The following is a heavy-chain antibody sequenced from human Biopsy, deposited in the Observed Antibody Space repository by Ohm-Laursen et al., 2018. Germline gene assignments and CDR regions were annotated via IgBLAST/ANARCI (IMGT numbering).Heavy chain of an antibody. D-gene: IGHD3-10*01. Sequence: SLSLSCAASGFTFNVYSIVWVCQAPGKGLEWVSSITSRTSSTYYADSVKGRVTISRDNANNSVSLQMNNLRVDDTAVYYCARWYGDLFYYYNGMDVWGQGTTVTVSS. CDR2: ITSRTSST. CDR1: GFTFNVYS. V-gene: IGHV3-21*01. CDR3: ARWYGDLFYYYNGMDV. J-gene: IGHJ6*02.